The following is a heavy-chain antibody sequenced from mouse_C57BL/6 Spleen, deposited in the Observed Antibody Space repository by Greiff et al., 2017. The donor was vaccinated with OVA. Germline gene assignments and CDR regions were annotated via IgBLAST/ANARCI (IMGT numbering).Heavy chain of an antibody. V-gene: IGHV1-82*01. Sequence: VMLVEPGPELVKPGASVKISCKASGYAFSSSWMNWVKQRPGKGLEWIGRIYPGDGDTNYNGKFKGKATLTADKSSSTAYMQLSSLTSEDSAVYFCARWITTVVAMDYWGQGTSVTVSS. D-gene: IGHD1-1*01. CDR2: IYPGDGDT. CDR3: ARWITTVVAMDY. J-gene: IGHJ4*01. CDR1: GYAFSSSW.